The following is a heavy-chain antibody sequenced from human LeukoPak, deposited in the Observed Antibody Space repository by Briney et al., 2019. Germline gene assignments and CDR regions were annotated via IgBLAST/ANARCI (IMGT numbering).Heavy chain of an antibody. CDR2: TRNKANSYTT. J-gene: IGHJ4*02. CDR3: SRVVVRGIIITEYYFDY. V-gene: IGHV3-72*01. CDR1: GFTFSDHY. Sequence: PGGSLRLSCAASGFTFSDHYMDWVRQAPGKGLEWVGRTRNKANSYTTEYAASVKGRFTISRDDSKNSLYLQMNSLKTEDTAVYYCSRVVVRGIIITEYYFDYRGQGTLVTVSS. D-gene: IGHD3-10*01.